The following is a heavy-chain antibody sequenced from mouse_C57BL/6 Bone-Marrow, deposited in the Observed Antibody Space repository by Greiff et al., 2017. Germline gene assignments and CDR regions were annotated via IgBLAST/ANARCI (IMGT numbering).Heavy chain of an antibody. Sequence: QVQLQQPGAELVKPGASVKMSCKASGYTFTSYWITWVKQRPGQGLEWIGDFYPGNGSTNYNEKFKCKATLTVDTSSSTAYMQLSSLTSVYSAVEDFARGGGGPHYWGQGTTLMVSS. V-gene: IGHV1-55*01. J-gene: IGHJ2*01. CDR2: FYPGNGST. CDR1: GYTFTSYW. CDR3: ARGGGGPHY.